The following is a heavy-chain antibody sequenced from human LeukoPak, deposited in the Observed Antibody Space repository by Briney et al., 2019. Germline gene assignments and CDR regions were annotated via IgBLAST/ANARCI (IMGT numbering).Heavy chain of an antibody. CDR2: ITSSGRYI. D-gene: IGHD3-10*01. CDR3: AKDPGAHYYGSGSYRRGSYFDY. V-gene: IGHV3-21*01. Sequence: PGGSLRLSCAASGFTFSSYSMNWVRQAPGKGLEWVSSITSSGRYIYYADSVKGRFTISRENADNSLYLQMNSLRAEDTAVYYCAKDPGAHYYGSGSYRRGSYFDYWGQGTLVTVSS. CDR1: GFTFSSYS. J-gene: IGHJ4*02.